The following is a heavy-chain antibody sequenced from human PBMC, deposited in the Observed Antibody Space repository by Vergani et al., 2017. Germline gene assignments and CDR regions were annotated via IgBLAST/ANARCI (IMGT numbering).Heavy chain of an antibody. CDR1: GDSISSNNC. D-gene: IGHD2-2*02. CDR3: ATSGYRRWGYYFDY. V-gene: IGHV4-4*03. Sequence: QVQLQESGPGLVKPPGTLSLTCAVSGDSISSNNCWTWVRQPPGKGLEWIGEICHTEDTKYSPSLKSRVTVAVDESRNLFSQRLNSVTAADTAVYYCATSGYRRWGYYFDYWGQGILVTVSS. J-gene: IGHJ4*02. CDR2: ICHTEDT.